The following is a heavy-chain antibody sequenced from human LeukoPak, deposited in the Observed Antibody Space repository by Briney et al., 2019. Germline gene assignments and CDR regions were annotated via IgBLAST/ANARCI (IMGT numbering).Heavy chain of an antibody. Sequence: WGSLTLCGLDAGFTFGSCKRNYVGQAPGKGLEWVANIKGDGSVQSYVDSVKGRFTISRDNAKNSLYLQMNNLRAEDTAVYYCARSLEYCSAGRCLPEDSWGQGTLVTVSS. CDR3: ARSLEYCSAGRCLPEDS. CDR1: GFTFGSCK. J-gene: IGHJ4*02. D-gene: IGHD2-15*01. CDR2: IKGDGSVQ. V-gene: IGHV3-7*05.